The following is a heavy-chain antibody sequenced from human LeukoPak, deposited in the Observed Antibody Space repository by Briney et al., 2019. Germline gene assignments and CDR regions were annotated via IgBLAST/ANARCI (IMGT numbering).Heavy chain of an antibody. CDR2: IYYSGST. CDR3: ARDRNYYGSGSDYMDV. CDR1: GGSISSYY. D-gene: IGHD3-10*01. V-gene: IGHV4-59*01. J-gene: IGHJ6*03. Sequence: PSETLSLTCTVSGGSISSYYWSWIRQPPGKGLEWIGYIYYSGSTNYNPSLKSRVTISVDTSKNQFSLKLSSVTAADTAVYYCARDRNYYGSGSDYMDVWGKGTTVTVSS.